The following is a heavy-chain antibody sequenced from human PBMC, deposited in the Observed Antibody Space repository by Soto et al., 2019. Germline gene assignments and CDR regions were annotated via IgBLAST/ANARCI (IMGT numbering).Heavy chain of an antibody. CDR3: ARVALGYDYADV. Sequence: ASVKVSCKAFGYTFNAFYMHWVRQAPGQGLEWMGVINPSGDGTSYAQKFQGRVTMTRDTSTSTVYMELSSLRSEDTAVNYCARVALGYDYADVWGQGTTVTVSS. V-gene: IGHV1-46*02. J-gene: IGHJ6*02. D-gene: IGHD4-17*01. CDR1: GYTFNAFY. CDR2: INPSGDGT.